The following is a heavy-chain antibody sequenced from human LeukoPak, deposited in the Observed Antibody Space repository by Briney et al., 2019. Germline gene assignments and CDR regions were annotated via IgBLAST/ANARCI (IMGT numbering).Heavy chain of an antibody. D-gene: IGHD6-25*01. CDR3: ARDASGHDLPFDY. CDR1: GFTFSLYE. J-gene: IGHJ4*02. V-gene: IGHV3-48*03. CDR2: ISGGGETR. Sequence: GGSLRLSCAASGFTFSLYEMNWVRQAPVKGLEWVSYISGGGETRYYADSVKGRFTISRDNGKNSLYLQRNSLRAEDTAVYYCARDASGHDLPFDYWGQGTLVTVSS.